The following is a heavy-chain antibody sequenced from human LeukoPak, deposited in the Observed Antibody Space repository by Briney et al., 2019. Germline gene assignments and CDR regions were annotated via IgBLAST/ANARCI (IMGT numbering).Heavy chain of an antibody. CDR1: GFTFSSYG. CDR3: AKDAARYCSSTSCYAVAFDI. Sequence: GGSLRLSCAASGFTFSSYGMHWVRQAPGKGLEWVAVISYDGSNKYYADSVKGRFTISRDNSKDALYLQMNSLRAEDTAVYYCAKDAARYCSSTSCYAVAFDIWGQGTMVTVSS. V-gene: IGHV3-30*18. D-gene: IGHD2-2*01. J-gene: IGHJ3*02. CDR2: ISYDGSNK.